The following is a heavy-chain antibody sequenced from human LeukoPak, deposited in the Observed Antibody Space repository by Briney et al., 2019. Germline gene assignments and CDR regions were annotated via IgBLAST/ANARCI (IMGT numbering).Heavy chain of an antibody. V-gene: IGHV6-1*01. CDR2: TYYRSKWYN. D-gene: IGHD2-2*01. J-gene: IGHJ4*02. CDR3: ARGPAAMYGGADY. Sequence: SQTLSLTCAISGDSVSSNSAAWNWIRQSPSRGLEWLGRTYYRSKWYNDYAVSVKSRITINQDTSNNQFSLQLNSVTPEDTAVYYCARGPAAMYGGADYWGQGTLVTVSS. CDR1: GDSVSSNSAA.